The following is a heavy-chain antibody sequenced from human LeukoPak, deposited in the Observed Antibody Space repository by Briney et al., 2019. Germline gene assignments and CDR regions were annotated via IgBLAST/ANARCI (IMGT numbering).Heavy chain of an antibody. Sequence: SETLSLNCTVSGGSVSRNSDYWGWIRQPPGKGLEWIGSIYNSGSTHYNPSLKSRVTISVDTSKNQFSLKLSSVTAADTAVYYCAREVVPDVIDAFDIWGQGTMVTVSS. V-gene: IGHV4-39*02. CDR2: IYNSGST. J-gene: IGHJ3*02. D-gene: IGHD2-2*01. CDR1: GGSVSRNSDY. CDR3: AREVVPDVIDAFDI.